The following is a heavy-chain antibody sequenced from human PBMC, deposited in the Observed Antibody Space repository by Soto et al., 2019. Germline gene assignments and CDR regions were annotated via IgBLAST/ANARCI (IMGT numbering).Heavy chain of an antibody. J-gene: IGHJ4*02. Sequence: QGQLVQSGPEVTTVGSSVKLSCKDSGGLFSSFAISWVRQAPGQGLEWLGGILPVFGTTNYPDKIQDSVTIAADESTNTAYMELSILTSGDTAIYDCARGASPYVWINEFWGQGTLVTVSS. V-gene: IGHV1-69*01. D-gene: IGHD3-16*01. CDR2: ILPVFGTT. CDR3: ARGASPYVWINEF. CDR1: GGLFSSFA.